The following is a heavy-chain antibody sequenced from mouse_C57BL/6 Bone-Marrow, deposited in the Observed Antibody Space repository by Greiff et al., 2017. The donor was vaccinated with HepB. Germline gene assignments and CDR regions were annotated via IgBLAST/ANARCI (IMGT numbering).Heavy chain of an antibody. CDR1: GYTFTSYG. CDR2: IYPRSGNT. J-gene: IGHJ3*01. CDR3: ARGDYPFFAY. Sequence: QVHVKQSGAELARPGASVKLSCKASGYTFTSYGISWVKQRTGQGLEWIGEIYPRSGNTYYNEKFKGKATLTADKSSSTAYMELRSLTSEDSAVYFCARGDYPFFAYWGQGTLVTVSA. V-gene: IGHV1-81*01. D-gene: IGHD5-5*01.